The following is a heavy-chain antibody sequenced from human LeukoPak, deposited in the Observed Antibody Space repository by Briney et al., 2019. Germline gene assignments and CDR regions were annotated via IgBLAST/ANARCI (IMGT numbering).Heavy chain of an antibody. CDR3: IRGGIQVSGIDAFDI. J-gene: IGHJ3*02. D-gene: IGHD5/OR15-5a*01. Sequence: PGGSLRLSCAASGFTFSSYDMHWVRQAPGRGLVWVSAIGIAGDTYYPDSVKGRFTISRENAKNSMYLQMNSLKDGDTAVYYCIRGGIQVSGIDAFDIWGQGTMVTVSS. CDR1: GFTFSSYD. CDR2: IGIAGDT. V-gene: IGHV3-13*01.